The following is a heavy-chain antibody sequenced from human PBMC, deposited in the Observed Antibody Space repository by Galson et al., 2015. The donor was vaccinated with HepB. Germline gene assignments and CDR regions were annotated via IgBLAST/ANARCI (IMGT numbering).Heavy chain of an antibody. Sequence: SLRLSCAASGFTFSSYAMSWVRQAPGKGLEWVSAISGSGGSTYYADSVKGRFTISRDNSKNTLYLQMNSLRAEDTAVYYCAKATRPNYYDSSGYYYGYWGQGTLVTVSS. CDR3: AKATRPNYYDSSGYYYGY. V-gene: IGHV3-23*01. J-gene: IGHJ4*02. CDR2: ISGSGGST. CDR1: GFTFSSYA. D-gene: IGHD3-22*01.